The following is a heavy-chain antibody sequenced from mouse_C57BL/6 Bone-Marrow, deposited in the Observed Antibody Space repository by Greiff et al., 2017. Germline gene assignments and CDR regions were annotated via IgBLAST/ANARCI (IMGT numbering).Heavy chain of an antibody. Sequence: QVQLKESGAELVKPGASVKISCKASGYAFSSYWMNWVKQRPGKGLEWIGQIYPGDGDTNYNGKFKGKATLTADKSSSTAYMQLSSLTSEDSAVYFCARRGYYDGYLSYAMDYWGQGTSVTVSS. D-gene: IGHD2-3*01. CDR1: GYAFSSYW. J-gene: IGHJ4*01. V-gene: IGHV1-80*01. CDR3: ARRGYYDGYLSYAMDY. CDR2: IYPGDGDT.